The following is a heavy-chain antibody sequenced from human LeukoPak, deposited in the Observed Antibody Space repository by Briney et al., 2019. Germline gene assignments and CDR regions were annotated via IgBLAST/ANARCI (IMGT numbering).Heavy chain of an antibody. CDR3: TTKTVAGTIDY. V-gene: IGHV3-15*07. CDR2: IKSKTDGGTT. J-gene: IGHJ4*02. CDR1: AFIFSGHW. D-gene: IGHD6-19*01. Sequence: GGSLRLSCEGSAFIFSGHWMNWVRQAPGQGLEWVGRIKSKTDGGTTDYAAPVKGRFTISRDDSENTLYLQMNSLETEDTAVYYCTTKTVAGTIDYWGQGTLVTVSS.